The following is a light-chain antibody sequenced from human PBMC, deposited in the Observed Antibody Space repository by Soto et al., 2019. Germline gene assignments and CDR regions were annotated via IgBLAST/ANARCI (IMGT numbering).Light chain of an antibody. CDR1: ELGDKY. Sequence: SYELTQPPSVSAFPGQTATLSCSGHELGDKYVCWYQQKPGQSPVLLIFLNTIRPSGIPERFSGSSSGNTATLTISGTQPMDEADYYCQAWDSHTAVFGGGTKLTVL. CDR3: QAWDSHTAV. V-gene: IGLV3-1*01. CDR2: LNT. J-gene: IGLJ2*01.